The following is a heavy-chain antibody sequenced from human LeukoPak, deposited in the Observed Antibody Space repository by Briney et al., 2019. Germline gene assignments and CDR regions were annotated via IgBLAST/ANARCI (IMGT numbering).Heavy chain of an antibody. CDR1: GFTFSSYS. D-gene: IGHD1-20*01. CDR2: ISTSSSYI. J-gene: IGHJ4*02. CDR3: ARGPGNWNPDY. V-gene: IGHV3-21*01. Sequence: GGSLRLSCAASGFTFSSYSMNRVRQAPGKGLEWVSSISTSSSYIYYADSVKGRFTISRDNAKNSLYLQMNSLRAEDTAVYYCARGPGNWNPDYWGQGTLVTVSS.